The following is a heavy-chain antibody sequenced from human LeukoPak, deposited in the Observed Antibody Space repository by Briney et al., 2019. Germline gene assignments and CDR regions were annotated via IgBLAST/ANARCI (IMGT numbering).Heavy chain of an antibody. Sequence: PSETLPLTCTVSGYSISSGYYWGWIRQPPGKGLEWIGEINHSGSTNYNPSLKSRVTISVDTSKNQFSLKLSSVTAADTAVYYCARGPRSWYYYDSSGYYYYWGQGTLVTVSS. J-gene: IGHJ4*02. CDR1: GYSISSGYY. V-gene: IGHV4-38-2*02. CDR3: ARGPRSWYYYDSSGYYYY. CDR2: INHSGST. D-gene: IGHD3-22*01.